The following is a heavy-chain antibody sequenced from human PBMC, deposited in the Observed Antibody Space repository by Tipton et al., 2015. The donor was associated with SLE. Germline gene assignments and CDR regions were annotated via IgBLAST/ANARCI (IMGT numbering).Heavy chain of an antibody. V-gene: IGHV4-61*02. CDR1: GDSISSSSYY. CDR2: IYTSGST. J-gene: IGHJ4*02. Sequence: TLSLTCIVSGDSISSSSYYWSWIRQPAGKGLEWIGRIYTSGSTNYNPSLKSRVTISVDTSKNQFSLKLSSVTAADTAVYYCARDEYRYDGTGYHLLGHFDYWGQGTLVTVSS. D-gene: IGHD3-22*01. CDR3: ARDEYRYDGTGYHLLGHFDY.